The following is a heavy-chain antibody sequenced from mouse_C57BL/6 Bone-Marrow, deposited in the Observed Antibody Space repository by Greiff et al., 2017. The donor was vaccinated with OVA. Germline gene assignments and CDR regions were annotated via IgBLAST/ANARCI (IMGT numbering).Heavy chain of an antibody. CDR3: TTGLRPWAMDY. Sequence: VQLKESGAELVRPGASVKLSCTASGFNITDDYMHWVKQRPEQGLEWIGWIDPENGDTEYASKFQGKATITADTSSNTAYLQLSSLTSEDTAVYYCTTGLRPWAMDYWGQGTSVTVSS. V-gene: IGHV14-4*01. CDR2: IDPENGDT. J-gene: IGHJ4*01. D-gene: IGHD1-1*01. CDR1: GFNITDDY.